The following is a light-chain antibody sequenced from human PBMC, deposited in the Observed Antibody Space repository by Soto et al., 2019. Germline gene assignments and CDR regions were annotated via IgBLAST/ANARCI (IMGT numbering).Light chain of an antibody. CDR2: GAS. V-gene: IGKV1-12*01. J-gene: IGKJ4*02. CDR1: PGISNW. Sequence: DIQMTQSPSSVSASVGDRVTITCRASPGISNWLAWYQQQPGKAPKLLIYGASSLQSGVPSRFSGGGSGTHFTLIISSLQPEDFATYYWQQTNTFLPLTFGGGTKVEI. CDR3: QQTNTFLPLT.